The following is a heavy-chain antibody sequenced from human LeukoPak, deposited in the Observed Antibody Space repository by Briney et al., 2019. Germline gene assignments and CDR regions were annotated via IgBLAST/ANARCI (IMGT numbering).Heavy chain of an antibody. CDR2: INHNGST. D-gene: IGHD1-14*01. CDR1: GGSFSGYY. CDR3: ARGTHRTMGWFDP. J-gene: IGHJ5*02. Sequence: SETLSLTCAVYGGSFSGYYWSWIRQPPGKGLEWIGEINHNGSTNYNPSLKSRVTISVDTSKNQFSLKLSSVTAADTAVYYCARGTHRTMGWFDPWGQGTLVTVSS. V-gene: IGHV4-34*01.